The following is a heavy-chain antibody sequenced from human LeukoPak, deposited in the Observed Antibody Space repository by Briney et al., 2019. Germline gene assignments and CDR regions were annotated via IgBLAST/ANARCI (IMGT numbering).Heavy chain of an antibody. CDR1: GFTVSRNY. D-gene: IGHD3-22*01. CDR3: CYDSSGYYYERGFAGNWFDP. CDR2: IKSKTDGGTT. V-gene: IGHV3-15*01. Sequence: GGSLRLSCAASGFTVSRNYMTWVRQAPGKGLEWVGRIKSKTDGGTTDYAAPVKGRFTISRDDSKNTLYLQMNSLKTEDTAVYYCCYDSSGYYYERGFAGNWFDPWGQGTLVTVSS. J-gene: IGHJ5*02.